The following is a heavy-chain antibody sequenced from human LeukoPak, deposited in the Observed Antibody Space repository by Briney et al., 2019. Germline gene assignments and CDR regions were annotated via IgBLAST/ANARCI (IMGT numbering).Heavy chain of an antibody. CDR2: IYSGGST. V-gene: IGHV3-53*01. D-gene: IGHD6-19*01. Sequence: GGSLRLSCAASGFTFSIYSMNWVRQAPGKGLEWVSIIYSGGSTSYADSVRGRFTVSRDTSKNTLYLQMNSLRADDTAVYYCATSLKEGWGSEYF. J-gene: IGHJ1*01. CDR3: ATSLKEGWGSEYF. CDR1: GFTFSIYS.